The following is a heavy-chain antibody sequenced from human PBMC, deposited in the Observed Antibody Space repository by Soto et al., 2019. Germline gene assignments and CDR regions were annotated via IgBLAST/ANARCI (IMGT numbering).Heavy chain of an antibody. V-gene: IGHV4-34*10. CDR2: INPGAIT. CDR1: GGSFSDFS. Sequence: PSETLSLTCAVYGGSFSDFSWSWIRQSPGKGLEWIGEINPGAITNYNPSLKTRVTMSLVTANTQFSLNLTSVTAADTAVYYCARAAMVLTRAYFDSWGRGTPVT. D-gene: IGHD3-22*01. CDR3: ARAAMVLTRAYFDS. J-gene: IGHJ4*02.